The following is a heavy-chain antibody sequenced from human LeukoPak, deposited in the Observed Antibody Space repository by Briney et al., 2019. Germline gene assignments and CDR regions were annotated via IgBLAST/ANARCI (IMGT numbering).Heavy chain of an antibody. V-gene: IGHV4-59*01. CDR1: GSSISAYY. CDR2: IYYSGTT. J-gene: IGHJ4*02. D-gene: IGHD4-17*01. Sequence: PSETLSLTCTVSGSSISAYYWTWIRLSPGEGLEWHGNIYYSGTTYSNPSLKSRVTSSLATSKNQFSLKVRSVPAVDTAVYTCARGNDYGDSFYYWGQRA. CDR3: ARGNDYGDSFYY.